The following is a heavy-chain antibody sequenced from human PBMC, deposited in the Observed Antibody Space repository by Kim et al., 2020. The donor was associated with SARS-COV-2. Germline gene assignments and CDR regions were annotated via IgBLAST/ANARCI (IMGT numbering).Heavy chain of an antibody. CDR3: AREGSGRIYALDV. CDR1: GFTFTSYW. Sequence: GGSLRLSCAASGFTFTSYWMHWVRQAPGKGLVCVSRISIDGTYTSYADAVKGRFTSSRDNAKNSIYLQMNSLRAEDTAVYYCAREGSGRIYALDVWGQGTTVTVSS. CDR2: ISIDGTYT. V-gene: IGHV3-74*01. J-gene: IGHJ6*02. D-gene: IGHD1-26*01.